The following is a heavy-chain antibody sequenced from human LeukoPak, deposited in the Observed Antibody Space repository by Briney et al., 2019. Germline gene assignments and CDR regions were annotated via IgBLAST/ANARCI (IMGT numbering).Heavy chain of an antibody. D-gene: IGHD2-15*01. CDR2: MNPNSGNT. V-gene: IGHV1-8*01. CDR3: ARGRRYCSGGSCPRSDP. Sequence: GASVKVSCKASGYTFTGYDINWVRQATGQGLEWMGWMNPNSGNTGYAQKFQGRVTMTRNTSISTAYMELSSLRSEDTAVYYCARGRRYCSGGSCPRSDPWGQGTLVTVSS. CDR1: GYTFTGYD. J-gene: IGHJ5*02.